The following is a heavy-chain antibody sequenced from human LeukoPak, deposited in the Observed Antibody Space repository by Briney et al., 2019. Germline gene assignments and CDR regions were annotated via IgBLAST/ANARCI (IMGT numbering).Heavy chain of an antibody. D-gene: IGHD3-22*01. Sequence: SQTLSLTCTVSGGSISSGSYYWSWLRQPAGKGLEWIGRIYTSGSTNYNPSLKSRVTISVDTSKNQFSLKLSSVTAADTAVYYCARDPNYYDSSGYWGDYFDYWGQGTLVTVSS. CDR3: ARDPNYYDSSGYWGDYFDY. CDR1: GGSISSGSYY. CDR2: IYTSGST. J-gene: IGHJ4*02. V-gene: IGHV4-61*02.